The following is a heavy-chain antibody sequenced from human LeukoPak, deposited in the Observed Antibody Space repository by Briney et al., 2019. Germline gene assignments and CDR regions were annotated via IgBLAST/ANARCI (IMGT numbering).Heavy chain of an antibody. CDR3: ARFSTTSRDY. CDR1: GYSFTTYW. CDR2: IDPSDSRT. V-gene: IGHV5-10-1*01. J-gene: IGHJ4*02. Sequence: GESLRISCKGSGYSFTTYWINWVRQMPGKGPEWMGRIDPSDSRTNYSPSFQGHATISADKSISTAYLQWSSLKASDTAVYYCARFSTTSRDYWGQGTLVTVSS. D-gene: IGHD2-2*01.